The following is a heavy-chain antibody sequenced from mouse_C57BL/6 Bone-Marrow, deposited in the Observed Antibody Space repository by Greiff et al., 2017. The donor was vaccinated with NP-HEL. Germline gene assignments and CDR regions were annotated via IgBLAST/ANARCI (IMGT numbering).Heavy chain of an antibody. Sequence: VQLQQSGPGLVAPSQSLSITCTVSGFSLTSYGVHWVRQPPGKGLEWLVVIWSDGSTTYNSALKSRLSISKDNSKSQVFLKMNSLQTDDTAMYYCARHDNYRYWYFDVWGTGTTVTVSS. CDR3: ARHDNYRYWYFDV. CDR2: IWSDGST. D-gene: IGHD1-3*01. CDR1: GFSLTSYG. V-gene: IGHV2-6-1*01. J-gene: IGHJ1*03.